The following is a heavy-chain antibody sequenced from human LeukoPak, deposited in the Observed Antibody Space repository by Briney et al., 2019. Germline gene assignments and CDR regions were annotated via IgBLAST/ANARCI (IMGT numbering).Heavy chain of an antibody. Sequence: GESLKISCKGSGYSFPIYWIAWVRQMPAKGLEWMGIIYPGDSDTRYSPSFQGQITISADKSISTAYLQWSSLKASDTAMYYCARRSTYGSGTNYLFDYWGQGTLVTVSS. CDR3: ARRSTYGSGTNYLFDY. CDR2: IYPGDSDT. D-gene: IGHD3-10*01. J-gene: IGHJ4*02. V-gene: IGHV5-51*01. CDR1: GYSFPIYW.